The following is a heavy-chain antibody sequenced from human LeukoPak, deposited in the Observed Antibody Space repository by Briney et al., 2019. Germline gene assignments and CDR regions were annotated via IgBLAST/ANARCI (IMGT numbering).Heavy chain of an antibody. CDR2: IIPIFGTA. CDR1: GGTCSSYA. V-gene: IGHV1-69*05. CDR3: ARAWTYGPFDY. Sequence: SVNVSCKSSGGTCSSYAISWVRQAPGQRVEWIGRIIPIFGTATHAQTGPGRVKSTTDESTSAAYTELSMLRSEDTAVYYCARAWTYGPFDYWGQGTLVTVSS. J-gene: IGHJ4*02. D-gene: IGHD1-7*01.